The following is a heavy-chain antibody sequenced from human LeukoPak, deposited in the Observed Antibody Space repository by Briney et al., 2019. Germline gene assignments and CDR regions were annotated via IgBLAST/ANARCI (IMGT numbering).Heavy chain of an antibody. J-gene: IGHJ4*02. CDR2: ISSSSSYI. D-gene: IGHD4-17*01. Sequence: GGSLRLSCAASGFTFSSYSMNWVRQAPGKGLEWVSSISSSSSYIYYADSVKGRFTISRDNAKNSLYLQMNSLRAEDTAVYYCARAPTVSRVRYFDYRGQGTLVTVSS. V-gene: IGHV3-21*01. CDR1: GFTFSSYS. CDR3: ARAPTVSRVRYFDY.